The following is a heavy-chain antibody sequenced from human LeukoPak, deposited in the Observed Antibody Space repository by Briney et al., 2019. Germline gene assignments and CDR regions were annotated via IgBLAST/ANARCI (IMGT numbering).Heavy chain of an antibody. Sequence: PSETLSLTCAVYGVSFSAYYWSWIRQPPGKGLEWIGEINHSGSTNYNPSLKSRVTISVDTSKNQSSLKLSSVTAADTAVYYCAIGLGSSADYWGQGTLVTVSS. CDR1: GVSFSAYY. J-gene: IGHJ4*02. D-gene: IGHD6-6*01. CDR3: AIGLGSSADY. V-gene: IGHV4-34*01. CDR2: INHSGST.